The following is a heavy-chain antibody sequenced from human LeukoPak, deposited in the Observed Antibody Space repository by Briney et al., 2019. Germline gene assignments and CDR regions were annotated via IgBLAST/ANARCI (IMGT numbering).Heavy chain of an antibody. CDR1: GFTFSDYY. J-gene: IGHJ5*02. CDR3: ARPLTYYYAPSWFDP. V-gene: IGHV3-11*01. Sequence: GSLRLSCAASGFTFSDYYMSWIRQAPGKGLEWVSYISSSGSTIYYADSVKGRFTISRDNAKNSLYLQMNSLRAEDTAVYYCARPLTYYYAPSWFDPWGQGTLVTVSS. D-gene: IGHD3-10*01. CDR2: ISSSGSTI.